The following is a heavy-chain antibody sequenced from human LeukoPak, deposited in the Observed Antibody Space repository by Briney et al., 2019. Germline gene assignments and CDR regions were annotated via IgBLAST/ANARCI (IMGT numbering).Heavy chain of an antibody. Sequence: PGGSLRLSCAASGFTLSSYAMSWVRQAPGKGLEWVSAISDTGNTYHADSVKGRFTISRDNSKNTLSLQMNNLRAEDTAVYYCARARKSGGITMIRGVKDRGWFDPWGQGTLVTVSS. CDR1: GFTLSSYA. V-gene: IGHV3-23*01. CDR2: ISDTGNT. D-gene: IGHD3-10*01. CDR3: ARARKSGGITMIRGVKDRGWFDP. J-gene: IGHJ5*02.